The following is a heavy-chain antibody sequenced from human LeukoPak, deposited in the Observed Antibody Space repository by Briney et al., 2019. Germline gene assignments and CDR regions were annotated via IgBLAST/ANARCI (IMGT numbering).Heavy chain of an antibody. D-gene: IGHD5-24*01. J-gene: IGHJ6*03. CDR1: GGTFSSYA. CDR2: IIPIFGTA. Sequence: GSSVKVSCKASGGTFSSYAISWVRQAPGQGLEWMGGIIPIFGTANYAQKFQGRVTITADESTSTAYMELSSLRSEDTAVYYCARDTGHAYNSLYHHMDVWGQGTTVAVSS. V-gene: IGHV1-69*01. CDR3: ARDTGHAYNSLYHHMDV.